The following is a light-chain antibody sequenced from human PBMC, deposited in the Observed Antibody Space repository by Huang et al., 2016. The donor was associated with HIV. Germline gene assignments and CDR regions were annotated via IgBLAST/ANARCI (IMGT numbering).Light chain of an antibody. CDR1: QSLLHSNWYNY. J-gene: IGKJ5*01. CDR2: LCD. Sequence: DIVMTQSPLSLPVTPGEPASISCRSSQSLLHSNWYNYLDWYVQKPGQSPQLLIYLCDKRASGVPDRVTCSGSVTDVTLKISRVEAEDVGVYYCMQALQTPRTFGQGTRLEIK. V-gene: IGKV2-28*01. CDR3: MQALQTPRT.